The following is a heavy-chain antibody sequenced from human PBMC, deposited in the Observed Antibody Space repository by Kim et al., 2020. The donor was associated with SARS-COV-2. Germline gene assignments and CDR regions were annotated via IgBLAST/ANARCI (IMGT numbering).Heavy chain of an antibody. J-gene: IGHJ4*02. D-gene: IGHD2-21*01. CDR3: AKGGGDTGYFVNS. CDR1: GFTLSDYA. V-gene: IGHV3-23*01. CDR2: IRKSGTNK. Sequence: GGSLRLSCVASGFTLSDYAMSWVRQAPGKGLEWVSAIRKSGTNKYYADSVKGRFTVSRDNSKNTLYLEMSSLRAEDTAVYHCAKGGGDTGYFVNSWGEATLITVS.